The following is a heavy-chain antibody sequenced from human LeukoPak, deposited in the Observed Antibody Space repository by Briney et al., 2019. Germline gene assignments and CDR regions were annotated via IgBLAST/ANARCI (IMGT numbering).Heavy chain of an antibody. D-gene: IGHD3-9*01. CDR2: ISAYNGNT. CDR3: ARDRAAYYDILTGINWLDP. J-gene: IGHJ5*02. CDR1: GYTFTSYG. Sequence: GASVKVSCKASGYTFTSYGISWVRQAPGQGLEWMGWISAYNGNTNYAQKLQGRVTMTTDTSTSTAYMELRSLRSDDTAVYYCARDRAAYYDILTGINWLDPWGQGTLVTVSS. V-gene: IGHV1-18*04.